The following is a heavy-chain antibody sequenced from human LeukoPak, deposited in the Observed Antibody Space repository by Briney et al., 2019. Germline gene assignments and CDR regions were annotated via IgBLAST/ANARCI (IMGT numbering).Heavy chain of an antibody. D-gene: IGHD3-3*01. CDR1: GYSISSGYY. J-gene: IGHJ4*02. V-gene: IGHV4-38-2*02. Sequence: PSETLSLTCTVSGYSISSGYYWGWIRQPPGKGLEWIGSIYHSGSTYYNPSLKSRVTISVDTSKNQFSLKLSSVTAADTAVYYCARGSLYYDFWSGYSDYWGQGTLVTVSS. CDR2: IYHSGST. CDR3: ARGSLYYDFWSGYSDY.